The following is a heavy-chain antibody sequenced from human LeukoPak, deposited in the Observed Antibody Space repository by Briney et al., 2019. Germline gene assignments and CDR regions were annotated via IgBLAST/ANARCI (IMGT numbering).Heavy chain of an antibody. CDR1: GGSISSNTYC. J-gene: IGHJ4*02. V-gene: IGHV4-39*01. CDR3: ARHKMGTTRLYYFDY. Sequence: SETLSLTCTVSGGSISSNTYCWGWIRQPPGKGLEGFGTIYYSGTTYYNPSLESRVTISVDTSKNYFSLKLTSVTAADTAVYYCARHKMGTTRLYYFDYSGQGTLVTVSS. CDR2: IYYSGTT. D-gene: IGHD1-26*01.